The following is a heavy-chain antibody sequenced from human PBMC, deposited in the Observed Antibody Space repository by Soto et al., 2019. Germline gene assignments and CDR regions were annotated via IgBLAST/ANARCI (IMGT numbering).Heavy chain of an antibody. CDR2: IIPIFGTA. CDR3: ARDWGGGSNPYNWFDP. Sequence: SVKVSCKASGGTFSSYAISWVRQAPGQGLEWMGGIIPIFGTANYAQKFQGRVTITADESTSKAYMELSSLRSEDTAVYYCARDWGGGSNPYNWFDPWGQGTLVTVSS. V-gene: IGHV1-69*13. J-gene: IGHJ5*02. CDR1: GGTFSSYA. D-gene: IGHD3-16*01.